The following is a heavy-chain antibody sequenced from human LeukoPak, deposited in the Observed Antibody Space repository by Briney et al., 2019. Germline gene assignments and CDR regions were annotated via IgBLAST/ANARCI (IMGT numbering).Heavy chain of an antibody. CDR3: ARNIGSTTWRPGWFDP. D-gene: IGHD2-2*01. CDR1: GYSFTNHW. V-gene: IGHV5-51*01. J-gene: IGHJ5*02. Sequence: GESLKISCKGSGYSFTNHWIGWVRQMPGKGLEWVGTIYPGDSDTRYSPSFQGQVTISADKSISTTYLQWSSLKASDTAMYYCARNIGSTTWRPGWFDPWGQGTLVTVSS. CDR2: IYPGDSDT.